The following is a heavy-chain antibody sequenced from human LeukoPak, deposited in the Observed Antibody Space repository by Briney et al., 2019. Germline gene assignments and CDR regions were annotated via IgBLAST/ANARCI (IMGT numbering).Heavy chain of an antibody. CDR3: ARDKGTELPRGYDDFDI. CDR1: GGTFSSYA. D-gene: IGHD1-26*01. J-gene: IGHJ3*02. V-gene: IGHV1-69*05. Sequence: SVKVSCKASGGTFSSYAISWVRQAPGQGLEWMGRIIPIFGTANYAQKFQGRVTITTDESTSTAYMELSSLRSEDTAVYYCARDKGTELPRGYDDFDIWGQGTMVTVSS. CDR2: IIPIFGTA.